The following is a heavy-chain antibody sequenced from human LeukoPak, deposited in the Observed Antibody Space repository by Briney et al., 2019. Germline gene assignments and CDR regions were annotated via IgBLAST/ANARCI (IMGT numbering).Heavy chain of an antibody. Sequence: ASVKVSCKASGYTFIAYYVQWVRQAPGQGLEWMGIINPSGGSTSYAQKFQGRVTMTRDTSTSTVYMELISLRSEDTAVYCCARDRLDIVVVPAAIGNYYYGMDVWGQGTTVTVSS. CDR2: INPSGGST. CDR1: GYTFIAYY. V-gene: IGHV1-46*01. J-gene: IGHJ6*02. CDR3: ARDRLDIVVVPAAIGNYYYGMDV. D-gene: IGHD2-2*02.